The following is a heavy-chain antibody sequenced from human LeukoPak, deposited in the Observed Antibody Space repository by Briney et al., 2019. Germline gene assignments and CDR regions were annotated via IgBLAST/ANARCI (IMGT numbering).Heavy chain of an antibody. D-gene: IGHD4-17*01. J-gene: IGHJ4*02. CDR1: GFPASSNY. V-gene: IGHV3-23*01. Sequence: GGSLRLSCAASGFPASSNYMSWVRQAPGKGLEWVSAISGSGGSTYYADSVKGRFTISRDNSKNTLYLQMNSLRAEDAAVYYCTRDRIDYGDYVDYWGQGTLVTVSS. CDR3: TRDRIDYGDYVDY. CDR2: ISGSGGST.